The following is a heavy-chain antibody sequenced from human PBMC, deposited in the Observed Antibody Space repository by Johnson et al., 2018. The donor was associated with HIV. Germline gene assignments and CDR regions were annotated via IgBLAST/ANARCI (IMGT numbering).Heavy chain of an antibody. CDR2: INWNGGSI. V-gene: IGHV3-20*04. J-gene: IGHJ3*02. Sequence: VQLVESGGGVVRPGGSLRVSCAASGFIFDDYAMSWVRQAPGKGLEWVSGINWNGGSIGYADSVKGRFTISRDNATNTLYLQMNSLRAEDTALYYCARRWELHSNAFDIWGQGTMVTVSS. CDR3: ARRWELHSNAFDI. CDR1: GFIFDDYA. D-gene: IGHD1-26*01.